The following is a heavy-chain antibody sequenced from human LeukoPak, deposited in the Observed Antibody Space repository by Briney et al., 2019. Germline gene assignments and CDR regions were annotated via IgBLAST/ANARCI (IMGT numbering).Heavy chain of an antibody. Sequence: PSETLSLTCAVYGGSFSDYYWSWIRQPPGKGLEWIGEINHSGSTNYNPSLKSRVTISVDTSKNQFSLKLSSVTAADTAVYYCARRRWLQFSYYYDNGGQGTLVTVSS. J-gene: IGHJ4*02. CDR1: GGSFSDYY. CDR3: ARRRWLQFSYYYDN. V-gene: IGHV4-34*01. CDR2: INHSGST. D-gene: IGHD5-24*01.